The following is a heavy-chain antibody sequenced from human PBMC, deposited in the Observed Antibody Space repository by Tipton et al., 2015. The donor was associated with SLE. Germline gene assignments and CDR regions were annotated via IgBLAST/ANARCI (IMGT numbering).Heavy chain of an antibody. CDR1: GGSFSGYC. D-gene: IGHD3-3*01. V-gene: IGHV4-34*01. Sequence: TLSLTCAVYGGSFSGYCWSWIRQPPGKGLEWIGSIYYSGSTYYNPSLKSRVTISVDTSKNQFSLKLSSVTAADTAVYYCASHFTIFGVVIEDWGQGTLVTVSS. J-gene: IGHJ4*02. CDR2: IYYSGST. CDR3: ASHFTIFGVVIED.